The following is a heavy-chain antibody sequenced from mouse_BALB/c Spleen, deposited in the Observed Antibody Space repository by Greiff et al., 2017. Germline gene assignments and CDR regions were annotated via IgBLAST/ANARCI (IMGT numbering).Heavy chain of an antibody. Sequence: VQLQESGAELVRPGASVTLSCKASGYTFTDYEMHWVKQTPVHGLEWIGAIDPETGGTAYNQKFKGKATLTADKSSSTAYMELRSLTSEDSAVYYCTRPPLYGNPYYFDYWGQGTTLTVSS. J-gene: IGHJ2*01. V-gene: IGHV1-15*01. CDR1: GYTFTDYE. CDR3: TRPPLYGNPYYFDY. CDR2: IDPETGGT. D-gene: IGHD2-1*01.